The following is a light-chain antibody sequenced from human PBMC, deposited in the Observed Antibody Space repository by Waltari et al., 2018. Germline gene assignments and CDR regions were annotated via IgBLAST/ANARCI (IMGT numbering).Light chain of an antibody. CDR1: SSDVGNYNL. CDR3: CSYVGLGTYV. V-gene: IGLV2-23*02. J-gene: IGLJ1*01. Sequence: QSGLTPPASASGSPGRSITISCTGTSSDVGNYNLVSWYTQHPGKAPKLLIYEVTKRAPGTSDRFSASKSGNTASLTISGLQAQEDEADYYCCSYVGLGTYVFGTGTKVTV. CDR2: EVT.